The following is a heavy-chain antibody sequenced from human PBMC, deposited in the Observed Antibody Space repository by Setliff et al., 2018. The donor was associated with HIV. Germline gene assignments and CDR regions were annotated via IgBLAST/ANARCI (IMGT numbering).Heavy chain of an antibody. CDR1: GFTFSSYW. CDR2: INTDGSST. V-gene: IGHV3-74*01. CDR3: ARGSSETDYYYYYMDV. Sequence: PGGSLRLSCAASGFTFSSYWIHWVRQAPGEGLLWVSRINTDGSSTNYADSVKGRFTISRDNAKNTLYLQMNSLRAEDTAVYYCARGSSETDYYYYYMDVWGKGTTVTVSS. J-gene: IGHJ6*03. D-gene: IGHD2-2*01.